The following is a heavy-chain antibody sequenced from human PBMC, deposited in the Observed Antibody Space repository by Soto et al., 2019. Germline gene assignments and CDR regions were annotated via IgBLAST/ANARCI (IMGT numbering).Heavy chain of an antibody. V-gene: IGHV3-74*01. CDR2: INSDGSST. D-gene: IGHD3-22*01. Sequence: PGGSLRLSCAASGFTFSSYWMHWVRQAPGKGLVWVSRINSDGSSTSYADSVKGRFTISRDNAKNTLYLQMNSLRAEDTAVYYYASPYYYDSSYDAFDIWGQGTMVTVSS. J-gene: IGHJ3*02. CDR3: ASPYYYDSSYDAFDI. CDR1: GFTFSSYW.